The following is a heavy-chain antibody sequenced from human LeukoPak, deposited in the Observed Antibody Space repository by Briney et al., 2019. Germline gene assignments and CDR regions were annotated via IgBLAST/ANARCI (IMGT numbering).Heavy chain of an antibody. CDR1: GFTFSSYG. V-gene: IGHV3-23*01. CDR2: ISGSGGST. J-gene: IGHJ4*02. D-gene: IGHD3-22*01. Sequence: GGSLRLSCAASGFTFSSYGMSWVRQAPGKGLEWVSAISGSGGSTYYADSVKGRFTISRDNSKNTLYLQMNSLRAEVTAVYYCAKWKYYYDSSGLYDYWGQGTLVTVSS. CDR3: AKWKYYYDSSGLYDY.